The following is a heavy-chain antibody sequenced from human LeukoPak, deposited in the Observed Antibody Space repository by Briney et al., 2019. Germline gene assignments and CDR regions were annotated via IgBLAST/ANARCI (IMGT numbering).Heavy chain of an antibody. J-gene: IGHJ4*02. V-gene: IGHV1-18*01. Sequence: ASVKVSCKASGYTFTSYDINWVRQATGQGLEWMGWMNPNSGNTNYAQKLQGRVTMTTDTSTSTAYMELRSLRSDDTAVYYCARDGGLDYGDYILDYWGQGTLVTVSS. D-gene: IGHD4-17*01. CDR2: MNPNSGNT. CDR1: GYTFTSYD. CDR3: ARDGGLDYGDYILDY.